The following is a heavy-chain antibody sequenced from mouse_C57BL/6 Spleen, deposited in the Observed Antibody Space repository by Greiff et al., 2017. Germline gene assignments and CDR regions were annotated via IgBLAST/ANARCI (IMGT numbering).Heavy chain of an antibody. Sequence: QVQLQQPGAELVRPGPSVTLSCKASGYTFTSYWMHWVKQRPGQGLEWIGVIDPSDSYTNYNQKFKGKATLTVDTSSSTAYMQLSSLTSEDSSVYYCARRGVQEECWGPSATLTVSS. CDR2: IDPSDSYT. V-gene: IGHV1-59*01. J-gene: IGHJ2*01. D-gene: IGHD2-14*01. CDR3: ARRGVQEEC. CDR1: GYTFTSYW.